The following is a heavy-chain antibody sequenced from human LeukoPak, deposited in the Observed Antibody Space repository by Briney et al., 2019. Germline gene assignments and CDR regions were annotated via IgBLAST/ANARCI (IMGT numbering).Heavy chain of an antibody. CDR1: GFTFSDYN. Sequence: TGGSLRLSCAASGFTFSDYNMRWICQAPGKGLEWVSSISRSGSTKYYADSVKGRFTISRNNAKNSLYLQMNSLRAEDTAVYYCAELGITMIGGVWGKGTTVTISS. CDR2: ISRSGSTK. V-gene: IGHV3-11*04. D-gene: IGHD3-10*02. J-gene: IGHJ6*04. CDR3: AELGITMIGGV.